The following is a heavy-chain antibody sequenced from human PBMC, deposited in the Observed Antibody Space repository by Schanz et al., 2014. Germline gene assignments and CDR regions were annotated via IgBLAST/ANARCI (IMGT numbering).Heavy chain of an antibody. CDR1: GFTFTTYA. D-gene: IGHD3-22*01. V-gene: IGHV3-23*01. J-gene: IGHJ4*02. CDR2: ISPTGSST. Sequence: EVQLLESGGGLVQPGGSLRLSCAASGFTFTTYAMTWVRQAPGKGLEWVSNISPTGSSTYYADSVKGRFTISRDNSKNTLYLQMNSLRAEDTAIYFCAKDAAYYDSEIFPDHWGQGTLVTVSS. CDR3: AKDAAYYDSEIFPDH.